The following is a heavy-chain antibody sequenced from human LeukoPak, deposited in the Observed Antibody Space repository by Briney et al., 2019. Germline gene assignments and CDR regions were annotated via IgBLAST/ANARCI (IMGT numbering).Heavy chain of an antibody. J-gene: IGHJ4*02. Sequence: SETLSLTCTVSGGSMKNYYWSWIRQPPGKGLEWIAYINDNGHSGYNPSLESRVTISVDTSKNHFSLRLRSVTAADSAVYYCARESADYVRGRFSDYWGQGILVTVSS. CDR3: ARESADYVRGRFSDY. CDR2: INDNGHS. D-gene: IGHD3-16*01. V-gene: IGHV4-59*12. CDR1: GGSMKNYY.